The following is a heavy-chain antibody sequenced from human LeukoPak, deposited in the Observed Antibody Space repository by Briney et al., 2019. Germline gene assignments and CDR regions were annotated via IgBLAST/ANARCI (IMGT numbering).Heavy chain of an antibody. Sequence: PSETLSLTCAVYGGPFSGYYWSWIRQPPGKGLEWIGEINHSGSTNYNPSLKSRVTISVDTSKNQFSLKLSSVTAADTAVYYCARTWQGLDWGQGTLVTVSS. CDR2: INHSGST. V-gene: IGHV4-34*01. J-gene: IGHJ4*02. CDR1: GGPFSGYY. D-gene: IGHD5-24*01. CDR3: ARTWQGLD.